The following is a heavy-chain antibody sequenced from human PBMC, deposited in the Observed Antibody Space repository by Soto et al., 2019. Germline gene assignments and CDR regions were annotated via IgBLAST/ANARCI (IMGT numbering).Heavy chain of an antibody. Sequence: SETLSLTCTVSGGSISSSSYYWGWIRQPPGKGLEWIGSIYYSGSTYYNPSLKSRVTISVDTSKNQFSLKLSSVTAADTAVYYCAKGGGYCSSTSCTPGWFDPWGQGTLVTVSS. D-gene: IGHD2-2*01. J-gene: IGHJ5*02. CDR3: AKGGGYCSSTSCTPGWFDP. CDR1: GGSISSSSYY. V-gene: IGHV4-39*01. CDR2: IYYSGST.